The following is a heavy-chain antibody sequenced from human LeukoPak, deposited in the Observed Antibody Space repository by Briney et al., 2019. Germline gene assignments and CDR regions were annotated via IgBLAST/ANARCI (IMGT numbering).Heavy chain of an antibody. V-gene: IGHV3-23*01. CDR2: IRDSGDNR. J-gene: IGHJ3*02. CDR3: AKHGYNSGVYDAFDI. D-gene: IGHD6-19*01. CDR1: GFTFSIYA. Sequence: PGGSLRLSCAASGFTFSIYAMSWVRQAPGKGLEWVSVIRDSGDNRYYADAVKGRFTISRDNSKKTLHLQMNSLRAKDTAVYYCAKHGYNSGVYDAFDIWGQGTRVTVSS.